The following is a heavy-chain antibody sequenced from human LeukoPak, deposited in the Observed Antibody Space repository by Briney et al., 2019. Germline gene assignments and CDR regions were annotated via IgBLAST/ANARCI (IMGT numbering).Heavy chain of an antibody. J-gene: IGHJ6*02. Sequence: GGSLRLSCAASGFTFSSYSMNWVRQAPGKGLEWVSYISSSSSTIYYADSVKGRFTISRDNAKNSLYLQMNSLRDEDTAVYYCARAGYCSGGSCYPFYYYYGMDVWGQGTTVTVS. CDR2: ISSSSSTI. CDR1: GFTFSSYS. CDR3: ARAGYCSGGSCYPFYYYYGMDV. D-gene: IGHD2-15*01. V-gene: IGHV3-48*02.